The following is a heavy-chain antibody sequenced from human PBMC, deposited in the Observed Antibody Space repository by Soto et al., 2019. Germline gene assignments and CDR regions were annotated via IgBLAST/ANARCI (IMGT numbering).Heavy chain of an antibody. CDR3: VRDRGYNAFDY. CDR2: IKEDGSEK. V-gene: IGHV3-7*01. D-gene: IGHD5-18*01. J-gene: IGHJ4*02. Sequence: EVQLVESGGGLVQPGGSLSLSCAASGFTFSTSWMNWVRQAPGKGLEWVAGIKEDGSEKYYVDSVKCRFTISKDNAENSLELHMDRLRVEDTAVYYCVRDRGYNAFDYWGLGTLVTVSS. CDR1: GFTFSTSW.